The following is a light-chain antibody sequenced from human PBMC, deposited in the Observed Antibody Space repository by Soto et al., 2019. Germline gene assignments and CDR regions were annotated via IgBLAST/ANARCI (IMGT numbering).Light chain of an antibody. J-gene: IGKJ1*01. V-gene: IGKV1-5*03. Sequence: IQMTQSPSTLYGSVGDRATITCRASQTISSWLAWYQQKPGKAPKLLIYKASTLKSGVPSRFSGSGSGTEFTLTISSLQPDDFATYYCQHYNSYSEAFGQGTKVDIK. CDR1: QTISSW. CDR3: QHYNSYSEA. CDR2: KAS.